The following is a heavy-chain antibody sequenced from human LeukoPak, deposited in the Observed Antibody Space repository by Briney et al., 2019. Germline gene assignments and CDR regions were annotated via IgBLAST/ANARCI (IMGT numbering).Heavy chain of an antibody. CDR3: ARSGYCSGGSCYLRRRGMDV. J-gene: IGHJ6*02. V-gene: IGHV4-39*07. D-gene: IGHD2-15*01. CDR1: GFTFSSYG. CDR2: IYYSGST. Sequence: LRLSCAASGFTFSSYGMHWVRQAPGKGLEWIGSIYYSGSTYYNPSLKSRVTISLDTSKNQFSLKLSSVTAADTAVYYCARSGYCSGGSCYLRRRGMDVWGQGTTVTVSS.